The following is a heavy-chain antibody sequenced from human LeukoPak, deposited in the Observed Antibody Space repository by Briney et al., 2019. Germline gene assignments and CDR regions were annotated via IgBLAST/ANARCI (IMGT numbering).Heavy chain of an antibody. Sequence: GGSLRLSCAASGFIFNNAWMSWVRQAPGKGLEWVGRIKSKTDGGTTDYAAPVKGRFTISRDDSKSIAYLQMNSLKTEDTAVYYCTRGERIAAAGTPHYWGMDVWGQGTTVTVSS. V-gene: IGHV3-15*01. CDR3: TRGERIAAAGTPHYWGMDV. D-gene: IGHD6-13*01. CDR2: IKSKTDGGTT. CDR1: GFIFNNAW. J-gene: IGHJ6*02.